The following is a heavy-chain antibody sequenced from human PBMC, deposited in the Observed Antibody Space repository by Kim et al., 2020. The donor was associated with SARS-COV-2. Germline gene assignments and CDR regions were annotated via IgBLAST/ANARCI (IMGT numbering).Heavy chain of an antibody. CDR3: ARVGWTFYAFDI. V-gene: IGHV4-39*07. Sequence: YYNPSLKSRVTISVDTSKNQFSLKLSSVTAADTAVYYCARVGWTFYAFDIWGQGTMVTVSS. D-gene: IGHD3-16*01. J-gene: IGHJ3*02.